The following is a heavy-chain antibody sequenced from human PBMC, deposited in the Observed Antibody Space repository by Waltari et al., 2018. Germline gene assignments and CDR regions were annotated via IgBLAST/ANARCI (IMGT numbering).Heavy chain of an antibody. CDR2: INHSGST. V-gene: IGHV4-34*01. D-gene: IGHD6-6*01. Sequence: QVQLQQWGAGLLKPSETLSLTCAVYGGSFSGYYWSWISQPPGKGLEWIGEINHSGSTNYNPSLKSRFTISVDTSKNQFSLKLSSVTAADTAVYYCARGNEYSSSYYYYYYMDVWGKGTTVTVSS. J-gene: IGHJ6*03. CDR1: GGSFSGYY. CDR3: ARGNEYSSSYYYYYYMDV.